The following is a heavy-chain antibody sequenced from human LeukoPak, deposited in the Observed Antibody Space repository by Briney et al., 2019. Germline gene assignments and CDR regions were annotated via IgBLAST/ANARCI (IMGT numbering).Heavy chain of an antibody. J-gene: IGHJ6*02. CDR3: ARDQGYCSGGTCYYYGMDV. CDR2: ITSSSSYI. V-gene: IGHV3-21*01. Sequence: PGGSLRRSCAASGFTFSNYTMNWVRQAPGKGLEWVSSITSSSSYIYYADSLKGRFTLSRDNAKNSLYLQMNSLRAEDTAVYYCARDQGYCSGGTCYYYGMDVWGQGTPVTVSS. D-gene: IGHD2-15*01. CDR1: GFTFSNYT.